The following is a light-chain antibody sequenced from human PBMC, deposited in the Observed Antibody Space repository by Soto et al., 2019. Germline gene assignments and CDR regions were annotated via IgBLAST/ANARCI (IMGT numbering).Light chain of an antibody. CDR1: QGISSW. V-gene: IGKV1-12*01. CDR3: QQAKSLPLT. Sequence: DIQMTQSPSSVSASVGDRVTITCRASQGISSWLAWYQQKPGKAPKLLIFEASSLQSGVPSRFGGSGSGTHFTLTISSRQPEDYATDYCQQAKSLPLTFGGGTKVEIK. J-gene: IGKJ4*01. CDR2: EAS.